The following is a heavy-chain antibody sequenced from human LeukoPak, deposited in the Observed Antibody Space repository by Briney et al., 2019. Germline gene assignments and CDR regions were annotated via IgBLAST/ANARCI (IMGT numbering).Heavy chain of an antibody. Sequence: GGSLRLSCAASGFSFSSYDMHWVRQITGKGLEWVSVIGTAGEKIYAGSARGRFNISRENAKNSLYLQMNSLRAGDTAVYYCARSVAGSSWFDPWGQGTLVTVSS. J-gene: IGHJ5*02. CDR3: ARSVAGSSWFDP. CDR1: GFSFSSYD. CDR2: IGTAGEK. D-gene: IGHD6-19*01. V-gene: IGHV3-13*01.